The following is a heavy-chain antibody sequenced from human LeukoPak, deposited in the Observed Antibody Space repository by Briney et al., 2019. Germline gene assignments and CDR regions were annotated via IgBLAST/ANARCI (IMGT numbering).Heavy chain of an antibody. Sequence: PGRSLRLSCAASRFTFSIYAMHWVRQVPGKGLEWVALISYDGGTEHYADSVKGRFTISRDNSKSTLYLQMNNVRADDTAVYYCVRDLVECGGGECPTHGSYGMDVWGQGTTVTVSS. CDR3: VRDLVECGGGECPTHGSYGMDV. V-gene: IGHV3-30-3*01. CDR2: ISYDGGTE. D-gene: IGHD2-21*01. CDR1: RFTFSIYA. J-gene: IGHJ6*02.